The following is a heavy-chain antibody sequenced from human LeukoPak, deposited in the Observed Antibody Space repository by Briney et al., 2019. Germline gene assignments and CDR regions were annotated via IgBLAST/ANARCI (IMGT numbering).Heavy chain of an antibody. CDR1: VFNFNSYE. V-gene: IGHV3-48*03. Sequence: PGGSLRLSCAVSVFNFNSYEMTSVRQAPGKGLEWVSYISRSGRVTHYADSVRGRFTIARDDAKNSLYLQMNRLRPEDTAVYYCARDLDNGEYTYGCHDPWGQGTMVTVSS. CDR3: ARDLDNGEYTYGCHDP. CDR2: ISRSGRVT. D-gene: IGHD5-18*01. J-gene: IGHJ4*02.